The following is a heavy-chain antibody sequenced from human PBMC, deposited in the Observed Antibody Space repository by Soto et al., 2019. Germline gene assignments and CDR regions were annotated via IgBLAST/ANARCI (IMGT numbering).Heavy chain of an antibody. D-gene: IGHD3-10*01. V-gene: IGHV3-23*01. CDR1: GFTFSNYA. Sequence: EVRLLESGGGLLQPGGSLRLSCVASGFTFSNYAMIWVRQAPGQGLEWVSAISASGGAIYYADSVKGRFTISRDNSKNMLYLQMNSLRVEDTAIYSCANLTPGSYSDFWGQGTLVTVSS. J-gene: IGHJ4*02. CDR3: ANLTPGSYSDF. CDR2: ISASGGAI.